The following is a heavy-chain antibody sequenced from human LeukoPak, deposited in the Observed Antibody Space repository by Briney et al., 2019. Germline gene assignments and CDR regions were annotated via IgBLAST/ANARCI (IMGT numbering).Heavy chain of an antibody. Sequence: SETLSLTCTVSGGSISNYYWSWIRQPPGKGLEWIGYIYASGGTNYNPSLKSRVTISVDTSKNQFSLRLSSVTAADTAMYYCARDQGYYYYYMDVWGKGTTVTVSS. V-gene: IGHV4-4*09. J-gene: IGHJ6*03. CDR2: IYASGGT. CDR1: GGSISNYY. CDR3: ARDQGYYYYYMDV.